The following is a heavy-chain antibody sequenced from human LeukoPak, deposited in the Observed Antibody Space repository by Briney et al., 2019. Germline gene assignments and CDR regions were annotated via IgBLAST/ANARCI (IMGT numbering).Heavy chain of an antibody. CDR1: GFTFTSYA. J-gene: IGHJ4*02. D-gene: IGHD5-12*01. CDR2: ARGDGTT. Sequence: GGSLRLSCAASGFTFTSYAMSWVRQAPGKGLEWVTTARGDGTTYYADSVKGRLTVSRDNSKNTLYLQMNSLRAEDTAIYYCAKGDSYSGYAPLHYWGKGTLVTVSS. CDR3: AKGDSYSGYAPLHY. V-gene: IGHV3-23*01.